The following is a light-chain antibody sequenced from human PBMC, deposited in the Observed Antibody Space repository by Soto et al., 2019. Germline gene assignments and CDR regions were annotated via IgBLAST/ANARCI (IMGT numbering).Light chain of an antibody. Sequence: QSVLTQPPSMSGAPGQRVTISCTGSSYDIGAGYDVPGYQQYPGTAPKLLIYSNINRPSGVPVRFSGSKSGTSASLAITVPQAEAEADYYCQSYDSRLGGSKGVFGGGTKLTVL. V-gene: IGLV1-40*01. J-gene: IGLJ2*01. CDR3: QSYDSRLGGSKGV. CDR1: SYDIGAGYD. CDR2: SNI.